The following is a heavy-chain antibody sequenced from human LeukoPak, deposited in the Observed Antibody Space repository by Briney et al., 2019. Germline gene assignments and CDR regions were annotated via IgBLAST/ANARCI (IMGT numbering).Heavy chain of an antibody. J-gene: IGHJ5*02. D-gene: IGHD1/OR15-1a*01. Sequence: PSETLSLTCTVSGGSISSYYWSWIRQPPGKGLEWIGYIYYSGSTNYNPSLKSRVTISVDTSKNQFSLKLSSVTAADTAVYYCARPDKHNWNNVGWFDPWGQGTLVTVSS. CDR3: ARPDKHNWNNVGWFDP. V-gene: IGHV4-59*01. CDR2: IYYSGST. CDR1: GGSISSYY.